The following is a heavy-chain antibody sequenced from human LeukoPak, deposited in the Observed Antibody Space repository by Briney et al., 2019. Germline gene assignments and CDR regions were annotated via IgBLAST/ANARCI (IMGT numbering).Heavy chain of an antibody. D-gene: IGHD5-24*01. V-gene: IGHV4-59*01. CDR2: IYYSGST. CDR3: ARGNNVSYNLDY. Sequence: PSETLSLTCTVSGGSISSYYWSWIRQPPGKGLEWIGYIYYSGSTNYNPSLKSRVTISVGTSKNQFSLKLSSVTAADTAVYYCARGNNVSYNLDYWGQGTLVTVSS. CDR1: GGSISSYY. J-gene: IGHJ4*02.